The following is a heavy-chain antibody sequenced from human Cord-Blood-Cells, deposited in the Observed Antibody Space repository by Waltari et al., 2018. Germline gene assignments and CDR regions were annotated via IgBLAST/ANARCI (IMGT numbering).Heavy chain of an antibody. J-gene: IGHJ4*02. Sequence: QVQLVQSGAEVKKPGSSVKVSCKASGGTFSSYAISWVRKAPGQGLEWMGGIIPIFGTANYAQKCQGRVTITADESTSTAYMELSSLRSEDTAVYYCARVVPAAMGDYWGQGTLVTVSS. D-gene: IGHD2-2*01. CDR3: ARVVPAAMGDY. CDR1: GGTFSSYA. CDR2: IIPIFGTA. V-gene: IGHV1-69*01.